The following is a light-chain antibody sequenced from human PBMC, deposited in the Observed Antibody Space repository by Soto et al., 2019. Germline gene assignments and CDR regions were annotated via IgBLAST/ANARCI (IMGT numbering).Light chain of an antibody. CDR2: DAS. CDR3: QHRSIWPA. CDR1: QSVSSY. V-gene: IGKV3-11*01. Sequence: EIVLTQSPATLYLSPGERATLSCRASQSVSSYLAWDQQKPGQAPRLLISDASNRATGIPARFSGSGSGTDFTLTISSLEPEDFAVYYCQHRSIWPAFGQGTRLEIK. J-gene: IGKJ5*01.